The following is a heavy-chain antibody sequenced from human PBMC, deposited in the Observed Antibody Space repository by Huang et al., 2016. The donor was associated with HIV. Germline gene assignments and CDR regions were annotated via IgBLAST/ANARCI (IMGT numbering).Heavy chain of an antibody. V-gene: IGHV5-51*03. CDR2: SFPGDSDT. Sequence: EVQLVQSGAEVKKPGESLKISCKGSGYSFSTYWIGWVRQMPGKGLEWMGMSFPGDSDTRYSPSFPGQVTISADKSISTAYLQWSSLKASDTAMYYCASTASYSGSYRGAFDIWGQGTMVTVSS. CDR3: ASTASYSGSYRGAFDI. CDR1: GYSFSTYW. D-gene: IGHD1-26*01. J-gene: IGHJ3*02.